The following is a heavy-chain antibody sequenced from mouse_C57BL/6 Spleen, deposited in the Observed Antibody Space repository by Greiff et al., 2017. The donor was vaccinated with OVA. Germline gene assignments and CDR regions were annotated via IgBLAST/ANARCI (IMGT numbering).Heavy chain of an antibody. D-gene: IGHD2-5*01. CDR2: IHPNSGST. V-gene: IGHV1-64*01. CDR3: ARVGYSNYGGFAY. Sequence: QVQLQQPGAELVKPGASVKLSCKASGYTFTSYWMHWVKQRPGQGLEWIGMIHPNSGSTNYNEKFKSKATLTVDKSSSTAYMQLSSLTSEDSAVYYCARVGYSNYGGFAYWGQGTLVTVSA. CDR1: GYTFTSYW. J-gene: IGHJ3*01.